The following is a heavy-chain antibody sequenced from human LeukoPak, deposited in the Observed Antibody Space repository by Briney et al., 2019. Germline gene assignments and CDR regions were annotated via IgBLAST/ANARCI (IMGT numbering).Heavy chain of an antibody. CDR2: IIPIFGTA. CDR1: GGTFSSYP. D-gene: IGHD3-3*01. CDR3: ARMGMNDFWSGYYALDFQH. J-gene: IGHJ1*01. Sequence: ASVKVSCKASGGTFSSYPVSWVRQAPGQGLEWMGGIIPIFGTANYAQKFQGRVTITADESTSTAYMELSSLRSEDTAVYYCARMGMNDFWSGYYALDFQHWGQGTLVTVSS. V-gene: IGHV1-69*13.